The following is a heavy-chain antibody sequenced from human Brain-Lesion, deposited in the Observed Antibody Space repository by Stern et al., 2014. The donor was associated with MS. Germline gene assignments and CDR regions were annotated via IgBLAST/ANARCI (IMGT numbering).Heavy chain of an antibody. Sequence: QLVQSGAEVRKPGSSVNVSCKASEYTFTYRYLHWVRQAPGQGLEWMGWITPFNGNTLYAQKFQDRVTITADRSLSTAYMELSSLRSEDTAMYFCAQSGNYDWYFDLWGRGTLVTVSS. CDR2: ITPFNGNT. J-gene: IGHJ2*01. CDR1: EYTFTYRY. V-gene: IGHV1-45*02. CDR3: AQSGNYDWYFDL. D-gene: IGHD1-26*01.